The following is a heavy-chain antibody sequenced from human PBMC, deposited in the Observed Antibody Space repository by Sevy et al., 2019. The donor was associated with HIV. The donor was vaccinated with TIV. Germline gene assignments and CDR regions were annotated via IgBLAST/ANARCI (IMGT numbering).Heavy chain of an antibody. Sequence: GGSLRLSCAGSGFSITSYWMHWVRQAPGKGLVWVSRMNEDGSVTNHADSVRGRFTISRDNAKKTLYLQMNSLGVEDTAVYYCVKDFGGPTDYWGQGTLVTVSS. J-gene: IGHJ4*02. V-gene: IGHV3-74*01. D-gene: IGHD3-16*01. CDR2: MNEDGSVT. CDR1: GFSITSYW. CDR3: VKDFGGPTDY.